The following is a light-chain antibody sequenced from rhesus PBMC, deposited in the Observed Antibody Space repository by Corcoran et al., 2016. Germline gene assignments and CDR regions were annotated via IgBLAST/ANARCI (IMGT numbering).Light chain of an antibody. CDR3: QQGYGAPYS. CDR1: QVINNA. J-gene: IGKJ2*01. V-gene: IGKV1-33*01. CDR2: GAS. Sequence: DIQMSQSPSSLSASVGDTVTITCRASQVINNALASYQQRPGKAPKLLIYGASNLKSGVPSMFSGSRAGTVFTLTVSSLQPEDFATYYCQQGYGAPYSFGQGTKVEIK.